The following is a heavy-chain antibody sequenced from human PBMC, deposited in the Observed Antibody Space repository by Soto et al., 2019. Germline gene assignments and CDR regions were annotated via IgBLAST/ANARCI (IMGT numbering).Heavy chain of an antibody. V-gene: IGHV3-48*02. CDR2: ISSSSSTI. CDR1: GFTFGSYS. Sequence: EVQLVESGGGLVQPGGSLSLSCAGSGFTFGSYSMNWVRQAPGKGMEWVSYISSSSSTIYYAGSVKGRFTISRDNAKNALFLQMNSLTDEDTAVYYSAREIYGDYLNCFDPWGQGTLVTVSS. CDR3: AREIYGDYLNCFDP. J-gene: IGHJ5*02. D-gene: IGHD4-17*01.